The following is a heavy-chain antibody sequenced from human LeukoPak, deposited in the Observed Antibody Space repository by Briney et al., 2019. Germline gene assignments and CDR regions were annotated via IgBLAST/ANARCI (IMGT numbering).Heavy chain of an antibody. CDR1: GYTLTELS. CDR3: ATLYGDYVEWFDP. CDR2: FDPEDGGT. D-gene: IGHD4-17*01. V-gene: IGHV1-24*01. J-gene: IGHJ5*02. Sequence: ASVKVSCKVSGYTLTELSMHWVRQAPGKGLEWMGGFDPEDGGTIYAQKFQGRVTMTEDTSTDTAYMELSSLRSEDTAVYYCATLYGDYVEWFDPWGQGTLVTVSS.